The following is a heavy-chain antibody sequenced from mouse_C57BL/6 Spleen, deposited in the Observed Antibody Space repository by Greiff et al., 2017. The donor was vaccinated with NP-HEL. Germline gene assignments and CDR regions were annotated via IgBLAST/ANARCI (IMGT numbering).Heavy chain of an antibody. CDR2: IYPRDGSN. Sequence: QVQLQQSGPELVKPGASVKLSCKASGYTFTSYDINWVKQRPGQGLEWIGWIYPRDGSNKYNEKFKGKATLTVDTSSSTAYMELHRLTSADSAVYFCARGEGRLDYWGQCTTLTVSS. CDR3: ARGEGRLDY. D-gene: IGHD1-2*01. V-gene: IGHV1-85*01. J-gene: IGHJ2*01. CDR1: GYTFTSYD.